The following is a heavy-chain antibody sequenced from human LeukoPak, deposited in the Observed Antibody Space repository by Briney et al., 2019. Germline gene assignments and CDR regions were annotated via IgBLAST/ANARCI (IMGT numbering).Heavy chain of an antibody. CDR1: GGSISTYY. Sequence: SETLSLTCTVFGGSISTYYWSWIRQPPGKGLEWIGCIYTSGSTTYSPSLKSRVTMLIDTSRNQFSLKLTSVTAADTAVYYCARHKKGSGAFLFDYWGQGTLVTVSS. J-gene: IGHJ4*02. CDR3: ARHKKGSGAFLFDY. D-gene: IGHD3-10*01. CDR2: IYTSGST. V-gene: IGHV4-4*07.